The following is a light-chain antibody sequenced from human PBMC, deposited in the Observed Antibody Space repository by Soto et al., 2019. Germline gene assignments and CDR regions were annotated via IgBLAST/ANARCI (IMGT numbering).Light chain of an antibody. J-gene: IGKJ1*01. CDR2: GAS. V-gene: IGKV3-15*01. CDR3: QQYNNFPPT. Sequence: EIVMTQSPATLSLSPRERATLSCRASQSVSSNLAWSQHKPGHAPRLRIYGASAGATGIPTRFSGSESGTEFTLTISSLHSEDFAVYYCQQYNNFPPTFGQGTKVDIK. CDR1: QSVSSN.